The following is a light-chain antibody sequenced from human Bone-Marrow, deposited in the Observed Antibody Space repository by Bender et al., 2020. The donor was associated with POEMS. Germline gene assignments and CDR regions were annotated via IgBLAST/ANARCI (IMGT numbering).Light chain of an antibody. Sequence: SSELTQPPSVSVSPGQTARITCSSDVLPKQYAYWYQQKPGQAPVLVIYKDTERPSRIPARFSGSTSGTTVTLTISGVQAEDEADYYCQSADSSGPYARDVVFGGGTKLTVL. CDR3: QSADSSGPYARDVV. V-gene: IGLV3-25*03. CDR2: KDT. CDR1: VLPKQY. J-gene: IGLJ2*01.